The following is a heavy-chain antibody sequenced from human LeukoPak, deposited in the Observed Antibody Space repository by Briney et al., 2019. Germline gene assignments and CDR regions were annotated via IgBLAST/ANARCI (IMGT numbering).Heavy chain of an antibody. V-gene: IGHV3-30*04. CDR3: AKGRQEWWTFDALDI. CDR2: ISFDGSKK. J-gene: IGHJ3*02. Sequence: PGGSLRLSCAASGFTFSGSAMHWVRQAPGKGLEWVALISFDGSKKYLADSVKGRFTISRDNSKNTLYLQMNSLIPDDTAVYYCAKGRQEWWTFDALDIWGQETMVTVSS. D-gene: IGHD2-8*01. CDR1: GFTFSGSA.